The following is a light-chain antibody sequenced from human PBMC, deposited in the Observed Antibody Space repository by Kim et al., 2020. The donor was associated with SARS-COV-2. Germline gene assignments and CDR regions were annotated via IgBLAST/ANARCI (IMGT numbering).Light chain of an antibody. CDR1: RSLLDSDGHNY. CDR2: LGS. Sequence: DIVLTQSPRSLSVIPGEPASISCRSSRSLLDSDGHNYLDWYLLRPGQSPHLLISLGSDRASGVPDRFSGSGSGTDFTLKISRVEAEDVGVYYCMQALRTPDDTFGLGTKLEI. V-gene: IGKV2-28*01. CDR3: MQALRTPDDT. J-gene: IGKJ2*01.